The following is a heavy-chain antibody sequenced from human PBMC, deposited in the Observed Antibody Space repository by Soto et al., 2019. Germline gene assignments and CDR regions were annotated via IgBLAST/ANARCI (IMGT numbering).Heavy chain of an antibody. CDR3: ARAMYYYDISGYYAFDY. CDR2: INPSGGDT. V-gene: IGHV1-46*01. CDR1: GYTFTGYY. D-gene: IGHD3-22*01. J-gene: IGHJ4*02. Sequence: ASVKVSCKASGYTFTGYYMHWVRQAPGQGLEWMGIINPSGGDTRYALKFEDRVTMTRGTSTSTVYMDLSSLRSEDTAVYYCARAMYYYDISGYYAFDYWGQGALVTVS.